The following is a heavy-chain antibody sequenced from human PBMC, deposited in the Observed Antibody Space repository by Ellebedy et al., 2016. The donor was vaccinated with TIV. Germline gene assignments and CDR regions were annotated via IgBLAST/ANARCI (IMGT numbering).Heavy chain of an antibody. CDR2: IVVGSGNT. V-gene: IGHV1-58*01. CDR3: ARDRYIKRIAWFDP. J-gene: IGHJ5*02. CDR1: PFTFTTSA. D-gene: IGHD2-2*02. Sequence: AASVKVSCKASPFTFTTSAVQWVRQAHGQRLEWIGWIVVGSGNTNYAQKFRERVTMTTDTSTSTAYMELRSLRSDDTAVYYCARDRYIKRIAWFDPWGQGTLVTVSS.